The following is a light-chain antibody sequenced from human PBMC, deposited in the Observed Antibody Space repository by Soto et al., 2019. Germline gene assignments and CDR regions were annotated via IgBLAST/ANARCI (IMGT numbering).Light chain of an antibody. J-gene: IGKJ1*01. V-gene: IGKV1-5*01. CDR3: QQYNSYPWT. Sequence: DIQMTQSPSTLSASVGDRLTITCRASQSISSWLAWYQQKPGKAPKLLIYDASSLESGVPSRFSGSVSGTEFTLTISSLQPDDFATYYCQQYNSYPWTFGQGTKVEIK. CDR2: DAS. CDR1: QSISSW.